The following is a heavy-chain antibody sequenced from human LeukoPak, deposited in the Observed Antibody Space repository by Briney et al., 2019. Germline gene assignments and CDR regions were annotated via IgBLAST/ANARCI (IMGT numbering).Heavy chain of an antibody. Sequence: SETLSLTCTVSGGSISSCYWSWIRQPPGKGLEWIGYIYYSGSTNYNPSLNSRVTISVDTSKNQFSLKLSSVTAADTAVYYCARERYSSGWYVDYWGQGTLVTVSS. CDR2: IYYSGST. D-gene: IGHD6-19*01. CDR1: GGSISSCY. V-gene: IGHV4-59*01. J-gene: IGHJ4*02. CDR3: ARERYSSGWYVDY.